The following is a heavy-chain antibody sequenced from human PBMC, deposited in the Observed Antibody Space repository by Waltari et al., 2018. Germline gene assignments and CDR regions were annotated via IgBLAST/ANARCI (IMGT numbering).Heavy chain of an antibody. J-gene: IGHJ4*02. D-gene: IGHD4-17*01. CDR3: ARHSAVTTVILSPVDY. Sequence: QVQLQESGPGLVKPSETLSLTCAVSGYSISSGYYWGWIRQPPGKGLEWIGSIYHSGSTYYNPSLKSRVTISVDTSKNQFSLKLSSVTAADTAVYYCARHSAVTTVILSPVDYWGQGTLVTVSS. CDR1: GYSISSGYY. CDR2: IYHSGST. V-gene: IGHV4-38-2*01.